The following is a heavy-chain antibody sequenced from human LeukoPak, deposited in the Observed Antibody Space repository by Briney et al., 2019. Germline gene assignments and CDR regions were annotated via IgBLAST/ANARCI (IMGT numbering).Heavy chain of an antibody. CDR2: ISNDGGGT. CDR3: AKGSSGYFADL. J-gene: IGHJ5*02. CDR1: GFIFNNYG. V-gene: IGHV3-23*01. Sequence: PGGSLRLSCAASGFIFNNYGLIWVRQAPGKGLEWVSAISNDGGGTKYADFVEGRFTISRDNSKNTLFLQMSSLRAEDTALYYCAKGSSGYFADLWGQGTPVTVSS. D-gene: IGHD3-22*01.